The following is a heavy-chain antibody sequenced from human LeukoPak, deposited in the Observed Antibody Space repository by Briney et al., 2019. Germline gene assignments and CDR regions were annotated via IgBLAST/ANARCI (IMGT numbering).Heavy chain of an antibody. CDR1: GGSISSYY. J-gene: IGHJ4*02. CDR2: IYNSGNA. D-gene: IGHD5-24*01. CDR3: ARYRGTYGYYFDY. V-gene: IGHV4-59*01. Sequence: SETLSLTCSVSGGSISSYYWSWIRQSPENGLEWIGYIYNSGNANYNLFLKSRVTISADTSKNQFSLKLTSVTAADTAVYYCARYRGTYGYYFDYWGQGKLVIVSS.